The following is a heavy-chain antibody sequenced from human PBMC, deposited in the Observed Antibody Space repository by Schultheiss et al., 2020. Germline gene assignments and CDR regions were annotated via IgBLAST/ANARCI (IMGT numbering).Heavy chain of an antibody. V-gene: IGHV1-18*01. CDR1: GGTFSSYA. CDR2: ISAYNGNT. D-gene: IGHD1-26*01. J-gene: IGHJ6*02. Sequence: ASVKVSCKASGGTFSSYAISWVRQAPGQGLEWMGWISAYNGNTNYAQKLQGRVTMTTDTSTSTAYMELRSLRSDDTAVYYCARAGGVGASYYYYGMDVWGQGTTVTVSS. CDR3: ARAGGVGASYYYYGMDV.